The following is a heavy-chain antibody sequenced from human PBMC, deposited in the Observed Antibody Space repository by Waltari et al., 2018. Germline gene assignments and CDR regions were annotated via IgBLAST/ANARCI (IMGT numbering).Heavy chain of an antibody. Sequence: QVQLQESGPGLVKPSETLSLTCAVSGYSISSGYYWGWIRQPPGKGLEWIGSIYHSGSTYYNPSLKSRVTISVDTSKNQFSLKLSSVTAADTAVYYCASLSGYIVDYWGQGTLVTVSS. J-gene: IGHJ4*02. CDR1: GYSISSGYY. D-gene: IGHD5-12*01. V-gene: IGHV4-38-2*01. CDR2: IYHSGST. CDR3: ASLSGYIVDY.